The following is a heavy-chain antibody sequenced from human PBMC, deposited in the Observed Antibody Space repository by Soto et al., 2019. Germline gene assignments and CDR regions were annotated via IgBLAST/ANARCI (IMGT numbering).Heavy chain of an antibody. CDR2: ISAGNGNT. Sequence: GASVKVSCKASGYTFSRYAIHWVRQAPGQRLEWMGWISAGNGNTKYSQKFEGRVTLTTDTSANTVYMELSSLRFEDTALYYCARDQQFRKWFDSWGQGTLVTVSS. CDR1: GYTFSRYA. CDR3: ARDQQFRKWFDS. J-gene: IGHJ5*01. D-gene: IGHD6-13*01. V-gene: IGHV1-3*01.